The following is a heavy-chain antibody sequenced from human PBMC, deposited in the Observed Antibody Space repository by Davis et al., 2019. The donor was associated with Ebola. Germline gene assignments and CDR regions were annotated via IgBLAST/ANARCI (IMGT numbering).Heavy chain of an antibody. CDR3: ARATIIRFLEWLSRGVFDY. D-gene: IGHD3-3*01. V-gene: IGHV3-11*06. J-gene: IGHJ4*02. Sequence: GRFTVSRDNAKNSLYLQMNSLRAEDTAVYYCARATIIRFLEWLSRGVFDYWGQGTLVTVSS.